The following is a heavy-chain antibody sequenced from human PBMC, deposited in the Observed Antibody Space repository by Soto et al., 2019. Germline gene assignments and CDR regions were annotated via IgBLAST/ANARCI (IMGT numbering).Heavy chain of an antibody. V-gene: IGHV4-39*01. CDR2: IYYSGST. D-gene: IGHD3-10*01. CDR3: ARSITMVRGFIFLPPLFDP. CDR1: GGSISSGNYF. Sequence: SETLSLTCTVSGGSISSGNYFWGWILQPTGKGLEWIGSIYYSGSTYYNPSLKSRVTISVDTSKNQFSLKLSSVTAADTAVYYCARSITMVRGFIFLPPLFDPWGQGTLVTVSS. J-gene: IGHJ5*02.